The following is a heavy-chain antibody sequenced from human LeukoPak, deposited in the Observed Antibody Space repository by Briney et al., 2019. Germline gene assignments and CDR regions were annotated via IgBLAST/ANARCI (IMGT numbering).Heavy chain of an antibody. Sequence: SESLSLTCTVSGGSINSYYWTWIRQPPGKGLEWIGYINYSGGTNYNPSLNSRVTISVDTSKNQFSLKLSSVTAADTALYYCAGASIGAAGFSFDYWGQGTLVTVSS. D-gene: IGHD6-13*01. J-gene: IGHJ4*02. V-gene: IGHV4-59*01. CDR3: AGASIGAAGFSFDY. CDR2: INYSGGT. CDR1: GGSINSYY.